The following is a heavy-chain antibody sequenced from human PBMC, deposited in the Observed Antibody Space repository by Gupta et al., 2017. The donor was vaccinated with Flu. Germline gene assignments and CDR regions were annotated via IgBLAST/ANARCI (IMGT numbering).Heavy chain of an antibody. J-gene: IGHJ4*02. V-gene: IGHV4-38-2*02. Sequence: QVLLQESGPGLVKPSETLSLTCTVSGYSISSGYYWGWIRQPPGKGLEWIGSIYYTGSTTNFNPSLKSRVTISVDTSKKQVSLKLSSVTAADTAVYYCATDLLYNSGSYFWGQGTLVTVSS. CDR1: GYSISSGYY. D-gene: IGHD3-10*01. CDR3: ATDLLYNSGSYF. CDR2: IYYTGSTT.